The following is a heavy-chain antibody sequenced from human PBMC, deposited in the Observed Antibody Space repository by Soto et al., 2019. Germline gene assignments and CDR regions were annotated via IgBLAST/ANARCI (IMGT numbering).Heavy chain of an antibody. Sequence: EVQLVESGGGLVQPGRSLRLSCEASGLTFEDYAVHWIRQAPGKGLEWVAGINWNSGSTGYADSVKGRFTISRDNVNNSLHLEMSTLKAEDTAMYYCARGRGALTVISNWFDPWGQGTLVTVSS. J-gene: IGHJ5*02. CDR3: ARGRGALTVISNWFDP. V-gene: IGHV3-9*01. CDR2: INWNSGST. CDR1: GLTFEDYA. D-gene: IGHD2-21*01.